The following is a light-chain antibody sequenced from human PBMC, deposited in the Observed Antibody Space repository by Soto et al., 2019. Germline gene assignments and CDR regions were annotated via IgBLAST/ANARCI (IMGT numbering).Light chain of an antibody. CDR1: SSDVGGYNC. CDR2: EVS. J-gene: IGLJ2*01. CDR3: SSYAGSNTVV. Sequence: QSALTQPPSASGSPGQSVTISCTGTSSDVGGYNCVSWYQQYPGKAPKLMTYEVSKRPSGVPDRFSGSKSGNTASLTVSGLQAEDEADYFCSSYAGSNTVVFGGGTQLTVL. V-gene: IGLV2-8*01.